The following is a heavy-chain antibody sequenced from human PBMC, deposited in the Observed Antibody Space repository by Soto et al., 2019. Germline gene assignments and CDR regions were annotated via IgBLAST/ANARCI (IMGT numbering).Heavy chain of an antibody. Sequence: PSETLSLTCTVSGGSISSYYWSWIRQPPGKGLEWIGYICYSGSTNYNPSLKSRVTISVDTSKNQFSLKLSSVTAADTAVYYCARGTVVPAAIIGWFDPWGQGTLVTVSS. CDR2: ICYSGST. D-gene: IGHD2-2*02. V-gene: IGHV4-59*01. J-gene: IGHJ5*02. CDR1: GGSISSYY. CDR3: ARGTVVPAAIIGWFDP.